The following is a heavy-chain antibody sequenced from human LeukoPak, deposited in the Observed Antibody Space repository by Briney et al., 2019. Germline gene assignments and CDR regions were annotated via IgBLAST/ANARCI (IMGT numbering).Heavy chain of an antibody. V-gene: IGHV3-23*01. D-gene: IGHD3-10*01. J-gene: IGHJ6*02. CDR3: ARDRMVRGVIPLFGMDV. CDR1: GGSFSGYY. Sequence: PSETLSLTCAVYGGSFSGYYWSWVRQAPGKGLEWVSAISGSGTSTYYADSVKGRFTISRDNSKNTLYLQMNSLRAEDTAVYYCARDRMVRGVIPLFGMDVWGQGTTVTVSS. CDR2: ISGSGTST.